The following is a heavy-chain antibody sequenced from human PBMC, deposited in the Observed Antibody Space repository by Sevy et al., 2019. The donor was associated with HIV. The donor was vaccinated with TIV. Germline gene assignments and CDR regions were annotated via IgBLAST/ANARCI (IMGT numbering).Heavy chain of an antibody. CDR2: IRSEVYGGTT. J-gene: IGHJ4*02. V-gene: IGHV3-49*03. CDR1: GFTFGEYS. CDR3: TRGRRVYADYGVDY. Sequence: SLRLSCTASGFTFGEYSMSWFRQAPGKGLEWVSFIRSEVYGGTTEYAGSVKGRFTISRDDSKSIAYLQMSSLKTEDTAVYYCTRGRRVYADYGVDYWGQGTLVTVSS. D-gene: IGHD4-17*01.